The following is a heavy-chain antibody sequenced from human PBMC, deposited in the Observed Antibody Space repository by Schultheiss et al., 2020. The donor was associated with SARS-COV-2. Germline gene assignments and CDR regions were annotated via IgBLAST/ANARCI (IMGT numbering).Heavy chain of an antibody. CDR1: GFTFDDYA. J-gene: IGHJ4*02. D-gene: IGHD3-22*01. V-gene: IGHV3-9*01. Sequence: GGSLRLSCAASGFTFDDYAMHWVRQAPGKGLEWVSGISWNSGSIGYADSVKGRFTISRDNAKNSLYLQMNSLRAEDTAVYYCARDRTYYYDSSGYYSPYYWGQGTLVTVSS. CDR2: ISWNSGSI. CDR3: ARDRTYYYDSSGYYSPYY.